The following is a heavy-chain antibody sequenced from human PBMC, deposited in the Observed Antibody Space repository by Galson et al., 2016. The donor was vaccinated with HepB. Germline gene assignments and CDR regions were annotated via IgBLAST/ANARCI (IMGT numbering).Heavy chain of an antibody. CDR2: TTRSGDAT. CDR3: GKHGGFDY. J-gene: IGHJ4*02. V-gene: IGHV3-23*01. D-gene: IGHD3-16*01. Sequence: SLRLSCAASGFSFSNSGMSWVRQAPGRGLEWVSGTTRSGDATHYADFVKGRFTTSRDNSKNTLYLYMNNLTAGDTAIYYCGKHGGFDYWGQGALATVSS. CDR1: GFSFSNSG.